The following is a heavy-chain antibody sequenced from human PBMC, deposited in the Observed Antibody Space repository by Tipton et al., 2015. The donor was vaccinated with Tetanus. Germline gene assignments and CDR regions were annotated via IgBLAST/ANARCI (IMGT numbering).Heavy chain of an antibody. Sequence: SLRLSCAASGFNFKTLGINWVRQAPGKGLEWISYISSSGTTMYYADSVKGRFTISRDNAKNSLFLQMNSLRAEDTAVYYCARDSTYLFDYWGQGTLVTVSS. V-gene: IGHV3-48*01. CDR3: ARDSTYLFDY. CDR2: ISSSGTTM. CDR1: GFNFKTLG. J-gene: IGHJ4*02. D-gene: IGHD2-2*01.